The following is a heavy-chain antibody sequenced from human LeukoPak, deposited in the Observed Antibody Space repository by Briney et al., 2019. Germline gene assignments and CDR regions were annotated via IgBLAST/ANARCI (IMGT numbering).Heavy chain of an antibody. D-gene: IGHD3-22*01. CDR1: GYTFTSYD. Sequence: ASVKVSCKASGYTFTSYDINWVRQATGQGLEWMGWMNPNSGNTGYAQKLQGRVTMTRNTSISTAYMELSSLRSEDTAVYYCARDYYDSSGYYYYYYGMDVWGQGTTVTVSS. V-gene: IGHV1-8*01. CDR3: ARDYYDSSGYYYYYYGMDV. J-gene: IGHJ6*02. CDR2: MNPNSGNT.